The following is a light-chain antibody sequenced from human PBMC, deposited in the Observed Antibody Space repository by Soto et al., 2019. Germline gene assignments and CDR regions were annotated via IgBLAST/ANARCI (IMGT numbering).Light chain of an antibody. V-gene: IGKV3-15*01. J-gene: IGKJ5*01. CDR2: GAS. Sequence: EIVMTQSPATLSVSPWERATLSCRASQSVSSNLAWYQQKPGQAPRLLIYGASTRATGIPARFSGSGSGTDFNLNIASLEPEDSAFCFCQQRSNWPPTFGQGTRLEIK. CDR3: QQRSNWPPT. CDR1: QSVSSN.